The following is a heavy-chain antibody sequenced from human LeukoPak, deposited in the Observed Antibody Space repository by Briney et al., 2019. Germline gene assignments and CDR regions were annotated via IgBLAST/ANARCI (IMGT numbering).Heavy chain of an antibody. D-gene: IGHD3-3*01. CDR2: INHSGST. CDR3: ARDREVRFLEWLSLPNYFDY. V-gene: IGHV4-34*01. J-gene: IGHJ4*02. CDR1: GGSFSGYY. Sequence: MPSETLSLTCAVYGGSFSGYYWSWIRQPPGKGLEWIGEINHSGSTNYNPSLKSRVTISVDTSKNQFSLKLSSVTAADTAVYYCARDREVRFLEWLSLPNYFDYWGQGTLVTVSS.